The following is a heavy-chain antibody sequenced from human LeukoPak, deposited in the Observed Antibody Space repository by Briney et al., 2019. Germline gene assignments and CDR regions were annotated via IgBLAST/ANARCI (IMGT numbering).Heavy chain of an antibody. CDR3: ARFTSPRGMDV. CDR1: GFTFSSYA. Sequence: GGSLRLSCAASGFTFSSYAMHWVRQAPGKGLEYVSAMSSNGGSTYYANSVKGRLTISRDNSKNTLFLQMGSLRGEDMAVYYCARFTSPRGMDVWGQGTTVTVSS. CDR2: MSSNGGST. J-gene: IGHJ6*02. V-gene: IGHV3-64*01.